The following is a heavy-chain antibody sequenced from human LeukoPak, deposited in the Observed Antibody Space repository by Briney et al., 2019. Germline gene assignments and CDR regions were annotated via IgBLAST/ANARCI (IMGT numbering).Heavy chain of an antibody. Sequence: ASVTVSFKASGYTFTTYTIHWVRQAPGQGLEWMGWINPGTENTKYSQKFQGRVTITRDTSASTACMELSSLRSEDTAVYYCARVIGARSFDHWGQGTLVPVSS. V-gene: IGHV1-3*01. CDR1: GYTFTTYT. J-gene: IGHJ4*02. CDR2: INPGTENT. D-gene: IGHD2-21*01. CDR3: ARVIGARSFDH.